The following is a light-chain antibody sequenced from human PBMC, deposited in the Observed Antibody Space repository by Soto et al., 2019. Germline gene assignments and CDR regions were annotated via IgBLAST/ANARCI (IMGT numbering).Light chain of an antibody. J-gene: IGKJ1*01. V-gene: IGKV3-20*01. CDR1: QSVSSN. Sequence: EIEMTQSPATLSVSPGERATRSCRSSQSVSSNLAWYHQKPGQSPRLLIYGASIRATGIPDRFSGSGSGTDFTLTISRLEPEDFAVYYCHQYGSSPGTFGPGTKVDIK. CDR3: HQYGSSPGT. CDR2: GAS.